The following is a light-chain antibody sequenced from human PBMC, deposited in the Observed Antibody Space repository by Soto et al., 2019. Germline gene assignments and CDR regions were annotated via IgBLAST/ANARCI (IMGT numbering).Light chain of an antibody. CDR3: SSYTSSSTDV. CDR1: SSDVGGYNY. J-gene: IGLJ1*01. CDR2: DVS. V-gene: IGLV2-14*01. Sequence: QSALTQPASVSGSPGQSITISCTGTSSDVGGYNYVSWYQQHPGKAPKLMIYDVSNRPSGVSNRFSGSKSGNTASLTISGLQAEDGGDYYCSSYTSSSTDVFGTGSEVAVL.